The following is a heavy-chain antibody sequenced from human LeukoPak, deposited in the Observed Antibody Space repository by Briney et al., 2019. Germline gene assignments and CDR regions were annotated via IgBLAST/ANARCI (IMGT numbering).Heavy chain of an antibody. CDR2: ISSGSTYI. CDR3: AKDGEAAGTSNYYYYMDV. D-gene: IGHD6-13*01. CDR1: EFTFSTYS. V-gene: IGHV3-21*01. Sequence: GGSLRLSCAASEFTFSTYSMNWVRQAPGKGLEWVSSISSGSTYIYYADSVKGRFTISRDNAKNSLYLQMNSLRAEDTAVYYCAKDGEAAGTSNYYYYMDVWGKGTTVTVSS. J-gene: IGHJ6*03.